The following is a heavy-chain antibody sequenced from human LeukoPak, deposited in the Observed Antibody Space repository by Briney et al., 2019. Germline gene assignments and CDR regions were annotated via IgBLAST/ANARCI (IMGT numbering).Heavy chain of an antibody. CDR2: VDPEDGET. J-gene: IGHJ4*02. D-gene: IGHD1-26*01. CDR1: GYTFTDYY. CDR3: ATVPDSGSYSEGAY. V-gene: IGHV1-69-2*01. Sequence: ASVKVSCKVSGYTFTDYYMHWVQQAPGKGLEWMGLVDPEDGETIYAEKFQGRVTITADTSTDTAYMELSSLRSEDTAVYYCATVPDSGSYSEGAYWGQGTLVTVS.